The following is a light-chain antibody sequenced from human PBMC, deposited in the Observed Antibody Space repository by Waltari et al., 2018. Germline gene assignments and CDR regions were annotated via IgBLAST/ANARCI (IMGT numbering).Light chain of an antibody. CDR3: SSYAGSNNVI. J-gene: IGLJ2*01. Sequence: QSALTQPPSASGSPGLPVTISCTGSSSDVGGYNYVSWYQQHPGKAPKLIIFEVFKRPSGVPDRFSGSKSGNTASLTVSGLQTEDEADYYCSSYAGSNNVIFGGGTKLTVL. CDR2: EVF. V-gene: IGLV2-8*01. CDR1: SSDVGGYNY.